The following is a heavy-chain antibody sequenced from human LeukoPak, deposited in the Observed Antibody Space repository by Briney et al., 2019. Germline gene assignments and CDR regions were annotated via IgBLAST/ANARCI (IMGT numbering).Heavy chain of an antibody. J-gene: IGHJ4*02. Sequence: GGSLRLSCAASGFTFSSYSMNWVRQAPGKGLEWVSSISSSSSYIYYADSVKGRFTISRDNSKNTLYLQMNSLRAEDTAVYYCARGVSSGYYLDYWGQGTLVTVSS. CDR1: GFTFSSYS. CDR2: ISSSSSYI. CDR3: ARGVSSGYYLDY. V-gene: IGHV3-21*04. D-gene: IGHD3-22*01.